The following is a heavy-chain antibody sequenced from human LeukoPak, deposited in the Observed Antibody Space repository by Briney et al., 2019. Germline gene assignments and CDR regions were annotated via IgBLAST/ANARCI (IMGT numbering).Heavy chain of an antibody. CDR1: GGSISSGSYY. D-gene: IGHD6-19*01. V-gene: IGHV4-61*02. Sequence: SQTLSLTCTVSGGSISSGSYYWSWIRQPAGKGLEWIGRIYTSGSTNYNPSLKSRVTISVDTSKNQFSLKLSSVAAADTAVYYCARGGSGWNYYYYYMDVWGKGTTVTISS. CDR2: IYTSGST. CDR3: ARGGSGWNYYYYYMDV. J-gene: IGHJ6*03.